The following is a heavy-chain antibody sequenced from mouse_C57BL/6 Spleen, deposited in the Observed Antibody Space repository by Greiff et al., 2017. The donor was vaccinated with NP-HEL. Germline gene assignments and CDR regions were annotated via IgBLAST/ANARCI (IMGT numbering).Heavy chain of an antibody. CDR2: ISSGSSTI. J-gene: IGHJ3*01. CDR1: GFTFSDYG. CDR3: ASPYGSSDVAY. Sequence: EVKLVESGGGLVKPGGSLKLSCAASGFTFSDYGMHWVRQAPEKGLEGVEYISSGSSTIYYAAPVKGRFTISSDNAKNTLFLQMTSLRSEDTAMYYCASPYGSSDVAYWGQGTLVTVSA. D-gene: IGHD1-1*01. V-gene: IGHV5-17*01.